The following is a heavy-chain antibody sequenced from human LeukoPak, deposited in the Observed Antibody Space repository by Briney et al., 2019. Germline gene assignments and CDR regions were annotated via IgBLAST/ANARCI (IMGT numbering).Heavy chain of an antibody. CDR2: IKEDGSEK. V-gene: IGHV3-7*01. Sequence: TGGSLRLSCAASGFTFSNYWMSWVRQAPGKGLEWVANIKEDGSEKYYVDSVKGRFTISRDNRDNAKKLLYLQMNSLRAEDTAVYYCAREMRSRLDPWGQGTLVTVSS. CDR1: GFTFSNYW. J-gene: IGHJ5*02. CDR3: AREMRSRLDP.